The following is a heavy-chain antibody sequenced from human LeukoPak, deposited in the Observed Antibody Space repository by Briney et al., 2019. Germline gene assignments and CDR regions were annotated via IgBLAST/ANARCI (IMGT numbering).Heavy chain of an antibody. D-gene: IGHD4-11*01. Sequence: SETLSLTCIVSGGSISRSPYHWGWIRQSPGKGLEWIGSIDYSGNSHLNPSLKSRVTISVDTSKNHFSLKLSSVTAADTAVYYCARDVTLGDYSNYDVHYYYYGMDVWGQGTTVTVSS. J-gene: IGHJ6*02. CDR2: IDYSGNS. CDR3: ARDVTLGDYSNYDVHYYYYGMDV. CDR1: GGSISRSPYH. V-gene: IGHV4-39*02.